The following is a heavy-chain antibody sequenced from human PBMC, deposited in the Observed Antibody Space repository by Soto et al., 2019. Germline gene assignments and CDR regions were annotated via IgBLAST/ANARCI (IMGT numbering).Heavy chain of an antibody. CDR3: AKTLKLVDPGRYYFDF. Sequence: EVQLLESGGGLVQPGGSLRLSCAASGFTFSYYAMTWVRQAPGKGLEWVSTISGSGASTYYADSVKGRFTISRDNSKTTLYLQMNSLRAEDTAVYYCAKTLKLVDPGRYYFDFWGQGTLVTVSS. CDR2: ISGSGAST. D-gene: IGHD6-13*01. CDR1: GFTFSYYA. J-gene: IGHJ4*02. V-gene: IGHV3-23*01.